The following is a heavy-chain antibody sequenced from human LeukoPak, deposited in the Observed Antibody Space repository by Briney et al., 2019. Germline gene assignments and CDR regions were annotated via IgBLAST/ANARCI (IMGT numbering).Heavy chain of an antibody. Sequence: SETLSLTCTVSGGSISSGGYYWSWIRQHPGKGLEFIGYIFYSGTTYYNPSLKSRVSISLDTSLNQFSLKVISVTAADTAVYYCARHDNTMTHGRVAFDIWGQGTMVTVSS. CDR1: GGSISSGGYY. D-gene: IGHD3-22*01. V-gene: IGHV4-31*03. J-gene: IGHJ3*02. CDR3: ARHDNTMTHGRVAFDI. CDR2: IFYSGTT.